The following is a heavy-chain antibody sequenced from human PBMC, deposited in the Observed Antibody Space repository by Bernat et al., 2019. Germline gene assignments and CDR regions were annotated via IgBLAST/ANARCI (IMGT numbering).Heavy chain of an antibody. V-gene: IGHV3-33*01. CDR1: GFTFSSYA. J-gene: IGHJ4*02. CDR2: IWYDGSNK. CDR3: ARDDCSGGSCYYYYFDF. D-gene: IGHD2-15*01. Sequence: QVQLVESGGGVVQPGRSLRLSCAASGFTFSSYAMHWVRQAPGKGLEWVAVIWYDGSNKYYADSVKGRFTISRDNSKNTLYLQMNSLRAEDTAVYYCARDDCSGGSCYYYYFDFWGQGTMVTVSS.